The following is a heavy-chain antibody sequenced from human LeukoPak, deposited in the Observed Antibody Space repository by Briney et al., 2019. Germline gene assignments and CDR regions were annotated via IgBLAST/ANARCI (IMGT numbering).Heavy chain of an antibody. CDR2: INPSGGST. Sequence: ASVKVSCKAFGYTFTNYYMHWVRQAPGQGLGWMGIINPSGGSTSYAQKFQGRVTKTRDTSTRTVYMELSSLRAEDTAAYYCARTYYDSSGYYFDYWGQGTLVTVSS. J-gene: IGHJ4*02. CDR1: GYTFTNYY. V-gene: IGHV1-46*01. CDR3: ARTYYDSSGYYFDY. D-gene: IGHD3-22*01.